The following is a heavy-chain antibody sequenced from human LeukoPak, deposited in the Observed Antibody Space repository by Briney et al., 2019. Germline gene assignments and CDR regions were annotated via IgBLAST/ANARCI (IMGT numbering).Heavy chain of an antibody. D-gene: IGHD3-3*01. CDR1: GGSISSYY. V-gene: IGHV4-4*07. Sequence: SETLSLTCTVSGGSISSYYWSWIRQPAGKGLEWIGRIYTSGSTNYNPSLKSRVTMSVDTSKNQFSLKLSSVTAADTAVYCCARENYDFWSGYHRINWFDPWGQGTLVTVSS. CDR3: ARENYDFWSGYHRINWFDP. CDR2: IYTSGST. J-gene: IGHJ5*02.